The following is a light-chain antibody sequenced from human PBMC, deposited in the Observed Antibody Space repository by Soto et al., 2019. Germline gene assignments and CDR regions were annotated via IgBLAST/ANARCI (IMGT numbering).Light chain of an antibody. V-gene: IGKV3-20*01. Sequence: ELGLTKSSGNLSLTPGERATLSCSASQSVSSSYLAWYQEKPGQAPRLLIYGASSRATGIPDRFSGSWSGTDCTLTISRLEPEDVAVYYCQQYGSSPRTLGQGTKVDIK. CDR2: GAS. CDR1: QSVSSSY. J-gene: IGKJ1*01. CDR3: QQYGSSPRT.